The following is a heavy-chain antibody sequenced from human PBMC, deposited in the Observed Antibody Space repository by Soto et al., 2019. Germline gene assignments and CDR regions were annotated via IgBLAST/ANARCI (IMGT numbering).Heavy chain of an antibody. CDR1: GFTFSSYW. J-gene: IGHJ4*02. CDR3: ARRRSVGSRTILDS. D-gene: IGHD2-21*01. V-gene: IGHV3-7*01. Sequence: EVQLVESGGGLVQPGGSLRLSCAASGFTFSSYWMNWVRQAPGKGLEWVTNINEDGSDKYYVDSVKGRFTISRDNAKNSLYLQMDSLRAEDTAVYYCARRRSVGSRTILDSWRQGTLVTVSS. CDR2: INEDGSDK.